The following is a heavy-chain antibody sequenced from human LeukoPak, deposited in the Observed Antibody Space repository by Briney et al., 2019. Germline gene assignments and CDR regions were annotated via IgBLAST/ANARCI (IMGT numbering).Heavy chain of an antibody. D-gene: IGHD2-15*01. CDR2: IYTSGST. J-gene: IGHJ6*03. V-gene: IGHV4-4*07. Sequence: SETLSLTCTVSGGSISSYYWSWIRQPAGKGLEWIGRIYTSGSTNYNPSLKSRVTISVDTSKNQFSLKLSSVTAADTAVYYCARGRGGSYYYYYYMDVWGKGTTVTVSS. CDR1: GGSISSYY. CDR3: ARGRGGSYYYYYYMDV.